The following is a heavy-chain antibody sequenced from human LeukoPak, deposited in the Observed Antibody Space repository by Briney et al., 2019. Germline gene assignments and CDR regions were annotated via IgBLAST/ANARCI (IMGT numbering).Heavy chain of an antibody. CDR2: INHSGST. D-gene: IGHD6-13*01. Sequence: SSETQSLTCAVYGDYYWTWIRQPPGKGLEWIGEINHSGSTNYNPSLKSRLTISVDTSKNQFFLNLSSVTAADTAVYYCAFRGGSSWWRFDPWGQGTLVTVSS. J-gene: IGHJ5*02. CDR1: GDYY. V-gene: IGHV4-34*01. CDR3: AFRGGSSWWRFDP.